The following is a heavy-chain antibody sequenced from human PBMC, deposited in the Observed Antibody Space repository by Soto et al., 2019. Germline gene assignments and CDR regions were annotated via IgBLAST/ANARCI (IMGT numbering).Heavy chain of an antibody. Sequence: QVQLVESGGGVVQPGRSLRLSCAASGFTFSSYGMRWVRQAPGKGLEWVAVISYDGSNKFYADSVKGRFTISRDNSKNTLYLQMNSLRAEDTAVYYCAKEVWSGPMDVWGQGTTVTVSS. V-gene: IGHV3-30*18. CDR3: AKEVWSGPMDV. CDR2: ISYDGSNK. CDR1: GFTFSSYG. D-gene: IGHD3-3*01. J-gene: IGHJ6*02.